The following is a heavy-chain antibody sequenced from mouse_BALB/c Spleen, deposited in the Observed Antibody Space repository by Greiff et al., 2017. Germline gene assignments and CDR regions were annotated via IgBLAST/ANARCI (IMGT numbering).Heavy chain of an antibody. D-gene: IGHD4-1*01. CDR3: ALDWDSAYFDY. CDR1: GYSITSGYY. V-gene: IGHV3-6*02. J-gene: IGHJ2*01. CDR2: ISYDGSN. Sequence: EVQLQQSGPGLVKPSQSLSLTCSVTGYSITSGYYWNWIRQFPGNKLEWMGYISYDGSNNYNPSLKNRISITRDTSKNQFFLKLNSVTTEDTATYYCALDWDSAYFDYWGQGTTLTVSS.